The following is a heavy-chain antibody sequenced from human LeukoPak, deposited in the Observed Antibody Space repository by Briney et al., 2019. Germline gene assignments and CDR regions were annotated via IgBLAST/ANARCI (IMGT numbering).Heavy chain of an antibody. D-gene: IGHD6-19*01. V-gene: IGHV4-34*01. Sequence: PSETLSLTCTVSGGSISSYYWSWIRQPPGKGLEWIGEINHSGSTNYNPSLKSRVTISVDTSKNQFSLKLSSVTAADTAVYYCARVGEQWLDWYYFDYWGQGTLVTVSS. CDR3: ARVGEQWLDWYYFDY. CDR2: INHSGST. CDR1: GGSISSYY. J-gene: IGHJ4*02.